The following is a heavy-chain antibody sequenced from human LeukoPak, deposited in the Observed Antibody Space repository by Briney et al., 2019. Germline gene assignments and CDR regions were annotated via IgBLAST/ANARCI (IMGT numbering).Heavy chain of an antibody. CDR2: ISSSGNT. CDR1: GGSTSGGNYY. CDR3: ARVDYGDYRFDY. Sequence: SETLSLTCIVSGGSTSGGNYYWGWIRRPPGKGLEWIGGISSSGNTYYNPSLKSRITISVDTSKNHFSLKLSSVTAADTAVYYCARVDYGDYRFDYWGQGTLVTVSS. V-gene: IGHV4-39*02. D-gene: IGHD4-17*01. J-gene: IGHJ4*02.